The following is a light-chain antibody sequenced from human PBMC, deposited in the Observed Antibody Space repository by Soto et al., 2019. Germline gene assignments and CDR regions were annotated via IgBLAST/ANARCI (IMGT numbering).Light chain of an antibody. CDR3: QQHSNWPPWT. J-gene: IGKJ1*01. V-gene: IGKV3-11*01. Sequence: EVVLTQSPDTLSLSPGETATLSCRASQSLRATYVAWYQQRPGQAPRLLIYGASFRATGIPARFSGRGSGTDFTLSISSLEPEDFAVYYCQQHSNWPPWTFGQGTKVDIK. CDR2: GAS. CDR1: QSLRATY.